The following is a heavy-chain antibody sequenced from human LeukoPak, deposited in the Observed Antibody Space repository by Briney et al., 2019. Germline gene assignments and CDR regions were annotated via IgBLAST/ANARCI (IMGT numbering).Heavy chain of an antibody. CDR1: GFTFSSYW. J-gene: IGHJ6*02. Sequence: GGSLRLSCAASGFTFSSYWMSWVRQAPGKGLEWVSYISSSSSTIYYADSVKGRFTISRDNAKNSLYLQMNSLRDEDTAVYYCATNRRPVWYGMDVWGQGTTVTVSS. CDR2: ISSSSSTI. CDR3: ATNRRPVWYGMDV. V-gene: IGHV3-48*02.